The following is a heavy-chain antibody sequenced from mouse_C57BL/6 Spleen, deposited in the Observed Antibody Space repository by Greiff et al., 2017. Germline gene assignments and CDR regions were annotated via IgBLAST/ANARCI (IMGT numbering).Heavy chain of an antibody. Sequence: DVKLVESGAELVKPGASVKLSCTASGFNIKDYYMHWVKQRPEQGLEWIGRIDPEDGETKYAPKFQGKATITADTSSNTAYLQLSSLTSEDTAVYYCARGYGSPDWYFDVWGKGTTVTVSS. J-gene: IGHJ1*03. CDR3: ARGYGSPDWYFDV. V-gene: IGHV14-2*01. CDR1: GFNIKDYY. CDR2: IDPEDGET. D-gene: IGHD1-1*01.